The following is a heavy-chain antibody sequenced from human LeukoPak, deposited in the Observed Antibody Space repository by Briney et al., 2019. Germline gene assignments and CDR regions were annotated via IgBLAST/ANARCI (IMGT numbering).Heavy chain of an antibody. D-gene: IGHD3-3*01. V-gene: IGHV4-59*01. Sequence: SETLSLTCTVSGGSISGYYWSWIRQPPGKGLEWIGYIYYSGSTNYNPSLKSRVTISVDTSKNQFSLKLTSVTAADTAVYYCASNSPLRYYYYMDVWGKGTTVTVSS. CDR1: GGSISGYY. CDR3: ASNSPLRYYYYMDV. J-gene: IGHJ6*03. CDR2: IYYSGST.